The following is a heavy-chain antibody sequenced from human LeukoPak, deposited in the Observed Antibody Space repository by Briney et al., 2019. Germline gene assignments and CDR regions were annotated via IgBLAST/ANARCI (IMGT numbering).Heavy chain of an antibody. V-gene: IGHV4-61*05. J-gene: IGHJ6*02. CDR3: ARVRRDYYYYYGMDV. CDR2: IYYSGST. D-gene: IGHD1-1*01. Sequence: SETLSLTCTVSGGSISSSSYYWGWIRQPPGKGLEWIGYIYYSGSTNYNPSLKSRVTISVDTSKNQFSLKLSSVTAADTAVYYCARVRRDYYYYYGMDVWGQGTTVTVSS. CDR1: GGSISSSSYY.